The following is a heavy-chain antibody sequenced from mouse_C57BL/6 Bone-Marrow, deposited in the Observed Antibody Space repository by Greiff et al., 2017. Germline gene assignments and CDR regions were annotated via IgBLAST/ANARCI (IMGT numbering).Heavy chain of an antibody. CDR1: GFTFSSYG. V-gene: IGHV5-6*01. J-gene: IGHJ4*01. CDR2: ISSGGSYT. CDR3: AREGY. Sequence: EVQVVESGGDLVKPGGSLKLSCAASGFTFSSYGMSWVRQTQDKRLEWVATISSGGSYTYYPASVKGRFTISRDNAKNTLYLQMSSLKSEDTAMYYCAREGYWGQGTSVTVSS.